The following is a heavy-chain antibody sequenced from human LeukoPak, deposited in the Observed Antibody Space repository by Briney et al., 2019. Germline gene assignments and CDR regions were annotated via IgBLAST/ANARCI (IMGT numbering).Heavy chain of an antibody. V-gene: IGHV4-39*01. J-gene: IGHJ4*02. CDR1: GGSISSGSYF. CDR3: ARDDGYSSGLRGSDY. Sequence: SETLSLTCTVSGGSISSGSYFWGWIRQPPGKGLEWIGSLYYSGSTYYNPSLKSRVTISVDTSKNQFSPKLTSVTASDTAVYYCARDDGYSSGLRGSDYWGQGTLVTVSS. CDR2: LYYSGST. D-gene: IGHD5-18*01.